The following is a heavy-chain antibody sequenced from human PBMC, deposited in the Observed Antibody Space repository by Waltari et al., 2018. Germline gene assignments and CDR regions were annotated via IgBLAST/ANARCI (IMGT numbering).Heavy chain of an antibody. Sequence: EVQLLESGGGLVQPGGSLRLSCAASGFTFSSYAMSWVRQAPGKGLEWVSVICGRGGSTYYADSVKGRFTISRDNSKNTLYLQMNSLRAEDTAVYYCAKPDSGSYSPDAFDIWGQGTMVTVSS. CDR1: GFTFSSYA. D-gene: IGHD1-26*01. J-gene: IGHJ3*02. CDR3: AKPDSGSYSPDAFDI. CDR2: ICGRGGST. V-gene: IGHV3-23*01.